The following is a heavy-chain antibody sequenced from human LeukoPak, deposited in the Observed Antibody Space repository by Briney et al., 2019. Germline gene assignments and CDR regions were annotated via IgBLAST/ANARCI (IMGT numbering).Heavy chain of an antibody. CDR2: FDPEENKM. V-gene: IGHV1-24*01. Sequence: ASVKVSCKVSGYSLTELSMQWVRQAPGKGPECMGGFDPEENKMIYAQKFQGRVTMTEDTSTDTAYMELSSLGSEDTAIYYCATRSGDFWSGYVNWGQGTLVTVSS. CDR3: ATRSGDFWSGYVN. J-gene: IGHJ4*01. D-gene: IGHD3-3*01. CDR1: GYSLTELS.